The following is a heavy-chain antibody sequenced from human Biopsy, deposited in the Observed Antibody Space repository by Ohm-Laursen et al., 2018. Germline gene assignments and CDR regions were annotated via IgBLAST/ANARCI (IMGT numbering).Heavy chain of an antibody. Sequence: GSLRLSCTASGITTRSYWMYWIRQAPGKGLEWVANIKQDGSEKNYVATVKGRFTISRDNVDNSLYLQMDSLRADDTALYYCAKRARFLEWGNWDFDLWGRGTRVTVSS. V-gene: IGHV3-7*01. J-gene: IGHJ2*01. CDR3: AKRARFLEWGNWDFDL. D-gene: IGHD3-3*01. CDR2: IKQDGSEK. CDR1: GITTRSYW.